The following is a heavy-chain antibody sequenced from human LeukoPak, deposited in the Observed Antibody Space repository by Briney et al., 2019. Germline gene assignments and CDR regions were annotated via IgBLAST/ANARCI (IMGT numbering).Heavy chain of an antibody. Sequence: SETLSLTCAVFGGSFSGYYWSWIRQSPGKGLEWIGDIYHGGSTNYSPSLKSRVSVASDTFKKQFSLRLTSVTAADTAVYFCARGRVTTVTSYIDYWGQGTLVTVSS. CDR3: ARGRVTTVTSYIDY. CDR2: IYHGGST. D-gene: IGHD4-17*01. CDR1: GGSFSGYY. V-gene: IGHV4-34*01. J-gene: IGHJ4*02.